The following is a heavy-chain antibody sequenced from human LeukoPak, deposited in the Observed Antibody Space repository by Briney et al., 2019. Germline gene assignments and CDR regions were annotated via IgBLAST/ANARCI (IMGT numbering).Heavy chain of an antibody. V-gene: IGHV3-30-3*01. CDR2: ISYDGSNK. CDR3: AKDSRTTTVTHFDY. J-gene: IGHJ4*02. Sequence: GRSLRLSCAASGFTFSSYAMHWVRQAPGKGLEWVAVISYDGSNKYYADSVKGRFTISRDNSKNTLYLQMNSLRAEDTAVYYCAKDSRTTTVTHFDYWGQGTLVTVSS. CDR1: GFTFSSYA. D-gene: IGHD4-17*01.